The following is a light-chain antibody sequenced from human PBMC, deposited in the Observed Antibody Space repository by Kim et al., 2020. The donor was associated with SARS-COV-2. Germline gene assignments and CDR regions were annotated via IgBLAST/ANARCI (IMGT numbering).Light chain of an antibody. V-gene: IGKV1-9*01. Sequence: SLGDRVTITCRASQGISSYLAWYQQKPGKAPKLLIYAASTLQSGVPSRFSGSGSGTEFTLTISSLQPEDFATYYCQQLNSYSTWTFGQGTKVDIK. CDR2: AAS. CDR3: QQLNSYSTWT. CDR1: QGISSY. J-gene: IGKJ1*01.